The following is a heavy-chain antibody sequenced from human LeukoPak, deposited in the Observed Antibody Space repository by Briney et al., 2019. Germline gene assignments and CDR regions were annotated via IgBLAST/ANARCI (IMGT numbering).Heavy chain of an antibody. CDR1: GGSFSGYY. CDR3: ARSTTIFGVVIGPRYYYGMDV. D-gene: IGHD3-3*01. J-gene: IGHJ6*02. V-gene: IGHV4-34*01. CDR2: INHSGST. Sequence: SETLSLTCAVYGGSFSGYYWSWIRQPPGKGLEWIGEINHSGSTNYNPSLKSRVTISVDTSKNQFSLKLSSVTAADTAVYYCARSTTIFGVVIGPRYYYGMDVWGQGTTVTVSS.